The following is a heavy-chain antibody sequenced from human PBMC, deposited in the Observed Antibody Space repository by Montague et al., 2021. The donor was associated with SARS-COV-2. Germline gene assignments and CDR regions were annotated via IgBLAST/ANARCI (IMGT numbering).Heavy chain of an antibody. J-gene: IGHJ6*02. CDR1: GGSITSDVYY. CDR2: IYYSGST. V-gene: IGHV4-31*03. Sequence: TLSLTCTVSGGSITSDVYYWSWIRQPPGKGLEWIGYIYYSGSTYYDPSLKSRVTISVVTSKNHFSLKLSSVTAADTAVYYCARRGPYISGLYGVDYYYGFDVWGQGTTVTVSS. D-gene: IGHD6-19*01. CDR3: ARRGPYISGLYGVDYYYGFDV.